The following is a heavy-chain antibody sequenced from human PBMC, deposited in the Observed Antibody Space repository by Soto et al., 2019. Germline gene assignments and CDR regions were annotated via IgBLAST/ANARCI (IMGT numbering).Heavy chain of an antibody. Sequence: GSLRLSCAASGFTFSGYAMSWVRQAPGKGLEWVSTISGSGGSTFYADSVKGRFTISRDNSKNTLYLQMNSPRAEDTAVYYCAKVRYCNGGSCYFDYWGQGTLVTVPS. J-gene: IGHJ4*02. V-gene: IGHV3-23*01. D-gene: IGHD2-15*01. CDR3: AKVRYCNGGSCYFDY. CDR2: ISGSGGST. CDR1: GFTFSGYA.